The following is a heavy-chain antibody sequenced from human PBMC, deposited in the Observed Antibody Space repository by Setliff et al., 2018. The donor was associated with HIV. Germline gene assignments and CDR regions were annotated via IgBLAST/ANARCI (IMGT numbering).Heavy chain of an antibody. D-gene: IGHD2-2*01. Sequence: TLSLTCAVSGASISSGNLWSWVRQSPGKVLEWIGEIFHTGSTNYNPSLKSRVTITVDTSKNPFSLNVSSLTAADSALYFCARLMPNGYYFDYWGQGTQVTVSS. CDR2: IFHTGST. CDR3: ARLMPNGYYFDY. V-gene: IGHV4-4*01. J-gene: IGHJ4*02. CDR1: GASISSGNL.